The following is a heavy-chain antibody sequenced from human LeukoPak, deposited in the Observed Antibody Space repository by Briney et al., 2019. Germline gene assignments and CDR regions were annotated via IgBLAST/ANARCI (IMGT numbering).Heavy chain of an antibody. CDR1: GFTFDDYT. V-gene: IGHV3-43*01. Sequence: GSLRLSCAASGFTFDDYTMHWVRQPPGKGLEWVSLMTWDAGTTYYADSVKGRFTISRDNSKNSLYLQMNSLRSEDTALYYCAKGGQTAARDMDVWGKGTTVTVSS. J-gene: IGHJ6*03. CDR2: MTWDAGTT. CDR3: AKGGQTAARDMDV. D-gene: IGHD2-2*01.